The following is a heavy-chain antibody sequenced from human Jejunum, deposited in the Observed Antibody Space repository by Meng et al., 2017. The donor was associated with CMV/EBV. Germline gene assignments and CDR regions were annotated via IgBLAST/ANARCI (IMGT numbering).Heavy chain of an antibody. Sequence: SAASTTASYWACLRHTPGKGLAWFVYVSHTGPAHYNPSLTSRVAISADTSKNQFSLRLNSVTAADTALYYCARDTFARRNGMDVWGQGITVTVSS. CDR1: AASTTASY. CDR3: ARDTFARRNGMDV. V-gene: IGHV4-59*01. CDR2: VSHTGPA. J-gene: IGHJ6*02.